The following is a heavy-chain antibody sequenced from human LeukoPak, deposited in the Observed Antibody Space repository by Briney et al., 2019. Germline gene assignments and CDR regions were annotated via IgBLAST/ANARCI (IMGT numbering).Heavy chain of an antibody. J-gene: IGHJ4*02. CDR2: IRYDGSNK. V-gene: IGHV3-30*02. D-gene: IGHD3-10*01. Sequence: GGSLRLSCAASGFTFSSYGMHWVRQAPGKGLEWVAFIRYDGSNKYYADSVKGRFTISRDNSKDTLYLQMNSLRAEDTAVYYCARVTYGSGTYGAFDYWGQGTLVTVSS. CDR3: ARVTYGSGTYGAFDY. CDR1: GFTFSSYG.